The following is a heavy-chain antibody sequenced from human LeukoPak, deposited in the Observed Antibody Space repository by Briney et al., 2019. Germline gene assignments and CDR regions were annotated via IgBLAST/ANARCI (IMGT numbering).Heavy chain of an antibody. V-gene: IGHV3-74*01. CDR3: ARDGSSGWRGSDY. CDR2: INSDGNST. D-gene: IGHD6-19*01. CDR1: GFTVSRYW. Sequence: GGSLRLSCAASGFTVSRYWMHWVRQSPGKGLVWVSRINSDGNSTSYGDSVKGRFTISRDNAKNTLYLQMNSLRAEDTAVYYCARDGSSGWRGSDYWGQGTLVTVSS. J-gene: IGHJ4*02.